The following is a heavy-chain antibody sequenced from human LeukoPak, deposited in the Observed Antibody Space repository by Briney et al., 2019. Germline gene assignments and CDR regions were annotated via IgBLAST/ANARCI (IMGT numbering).Heavy chain of an antibody. CDR3: AKYEMATIKSFDY. V-gene: IGHV3-53*01. Sequence: GGSLRLSCAASGFTVSSNYMSWVRQAPGQGLEWVSVIYSGGSTYYADSVKGRFTISRDISKNTVYLQMNSLRAEDTAVYYCAKYEMATIKSFDYWGQGTLVTVSS. D-gene: IGHD5-24*01. J-gene: IGHJ4*02. CDR2: IYSGGST. CDR1: GFTVSSNY.